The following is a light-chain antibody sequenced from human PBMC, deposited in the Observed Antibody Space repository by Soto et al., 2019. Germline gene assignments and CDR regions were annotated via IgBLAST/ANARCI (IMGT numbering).Light chain of an antibody. Sequence: SPATVSVSKRARATLSCTASQNILSNLAWYQQKPGQAPRLLIYGASTRATGIPARFSGSGSGTEFTLTISSLQSEDFEIYYCQQYNYWPITFGQGTRLEIK. V-gene: IGKV3-15*01. CDR2: GAS. CDR1: QNILSN. CDR3: QQYNYWPIT. J-gene: IGKJ5*01.